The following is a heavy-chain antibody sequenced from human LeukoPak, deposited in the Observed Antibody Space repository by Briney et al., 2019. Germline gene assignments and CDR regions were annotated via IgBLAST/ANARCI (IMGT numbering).Heavy chain of an antibody. D-gene: IGHD2-2*01. Sequence: ASVKVSCKASGYTFTSYGISWVRQAPGQGVEWMGWISAYNGNTNYAQKLQGRVTMTTDTSTSTAYMELRSLRSDDTAVYYCARPIVVVPAALGFDYWGQGTLVTVSS. J-gene: IGHJ4*02. CDR2: ISAYNGNT. V-gene: IGHV1-18*01. CDR3: ARPIVVVPAALGFDY. CDR1: GYTFTSYG.